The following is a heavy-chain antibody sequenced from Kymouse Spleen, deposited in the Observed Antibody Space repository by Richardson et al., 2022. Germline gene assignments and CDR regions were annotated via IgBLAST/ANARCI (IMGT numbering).Heavy chain of an antibody. CDR2: ISWNSGSI. D-gene: IGHD6-13*01,IGHD6-25*01,IGHD6-6*01. V-gene: IGHV3-9*01. Sequence: EVQLVESGGGLVQPGRSLRLSCAASGFTFDDYAMHWVRQAPGKGLEWVSGISWNSGSIGYADSVKGRFTISRDNAKNSLYLQMNSLRAEDTALYYCAKDSIAALYGMDVWGQGTTVTVSS. CDR1: GFTFDDYA. CDR3: AKDSIAALYGMDV. J-gene: IGHJ6*02.